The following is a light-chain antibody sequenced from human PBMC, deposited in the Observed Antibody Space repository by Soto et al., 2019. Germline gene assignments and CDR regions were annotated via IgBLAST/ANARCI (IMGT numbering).Light chain of an antibody. Sequence: EIVLTQSPATLSLSPGERATLSCRTSQSVTTNFAWYQQKPGQAPRLLIFDISNRATGIPDRFSGSVSGTDFTLTISSLEPEYFAVYYCQQRATWPPLITVGPGTKVEI. CDR2: DIS. CDR3: QQRATWPPLIT. J-gene: IGKJ3*01. CDR1: QSVTTN. V-gene: IGKV3-11*01.